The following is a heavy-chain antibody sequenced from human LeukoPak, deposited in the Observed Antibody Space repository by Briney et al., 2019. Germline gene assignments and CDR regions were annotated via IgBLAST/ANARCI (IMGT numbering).Heavy chain of an antibody. J-gene: IGHJ4*02. CDR2: IYYSGST. V-gene: IGHV4-59*01. CDR3: ARYVRYCSGGSCHSEFDY. D-gene: IGHD2-15*01. CDR1: GDSINNYY. Sequence: PSETLSLTCTVSGDSINNYYWSWIRQPPGKGLEWIGYIYYSGSTNYNPSLKSRVTISVDTSKNQFSLKLSSVTAADTAMYYCARYVRYCSGGSCHSEFDYWGQGTLVTVSP.